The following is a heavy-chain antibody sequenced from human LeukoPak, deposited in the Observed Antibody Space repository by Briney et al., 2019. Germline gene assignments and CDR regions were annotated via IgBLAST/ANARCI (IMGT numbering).Heavy chain of an antibody. CDR3: ARVSIWGGYYMDV. CDR1: GYTFTSYG. J-gene: IGHJ6*03. CDR2: ISAYNGNT. V-gene: IGHV1-18*01. Sequence: ASVKVSCKASGYTFTSYGISWVRQAPGQGLEWMGWISAYNGNTNYAQKLQGRVSMTIDTSTSTGYMELRSLRSDDTAVYYCARVSIWGGYYMDVWGKGTTVTVSS. D-gene: IGHD7-27*01.